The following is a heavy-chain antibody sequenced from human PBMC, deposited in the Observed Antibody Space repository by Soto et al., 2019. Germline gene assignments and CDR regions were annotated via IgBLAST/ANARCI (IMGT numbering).Heavy chain of an antibody. CDR2: ISGSGGSA. J-gene: IGHJ3*02. CDR3: AKWPLYYYDSSGLLDAFDI. V-gene: IGHV3-23*01. Sequence: WGSLRLSCAASGFTFISYAMSWVRQSPWKGLEWVSAISGSGGSAYYADSVKGRFTISRDNSKNTLYLQMNSLRAEDTAVYYCAKWPLYYYDSSGLLDAFDIWGQGTMVTVSS. CDR1: GFTFISYA. D-gene: IGHD3-22*01.